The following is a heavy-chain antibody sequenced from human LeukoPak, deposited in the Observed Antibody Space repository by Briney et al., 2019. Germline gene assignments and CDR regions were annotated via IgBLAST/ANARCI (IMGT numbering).Heavy chain of an antibody. CDR1: GFTFSSYW. CDR3: ARDWDSSGWLFGY. CDR2: IKQDGSEK. V-gene: IGHV3-7*01. J-gene: IGHJ4*02. D-gene: IGHD6-19*01. Sequence: SGGSLRLSCAASGFTFSSYWMSWVRQAPGKGLEWVANIKQDGSEKYYVDSVKGRFTISRDNAKNSLYLQMNSLRAEDTAVYYCARDWDSSGWLFGYWGQGTLVTVSS.